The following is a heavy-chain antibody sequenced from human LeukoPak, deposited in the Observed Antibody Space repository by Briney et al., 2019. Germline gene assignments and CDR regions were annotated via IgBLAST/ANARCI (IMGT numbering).Heavy chain of an antibody. CDR2: ISGSGAST. J-gene: IGHJ3*02. Sequence: GGSLRLSCAASGFTFSSYAMSWVRHAPGKGLEWVSAISGSGASTYYADSVKGRFTISRDNSKNTLYVQMNSLRAEDTAVYYCAKSQFGGVFDGFDIWGQGTMVTVSS. V-gene: IGHV3-23*01. CDR3: AKSQFGGVFDGFDI. CDR1: GFTFSSYA. D-gene: IGHD3-16*01.